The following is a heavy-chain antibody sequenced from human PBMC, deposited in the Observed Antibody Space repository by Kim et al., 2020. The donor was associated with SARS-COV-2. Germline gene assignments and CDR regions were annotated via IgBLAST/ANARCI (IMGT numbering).Heavy chain of an antibody. V-gene: IGHV4-39*01. J-gene: IGHJ4*02. CDR2: IYYSGST. Sequence: SETLSLTCTVSGGSISSSSYYWGWIRQPPGKGLEWIGSIYYSGSTYYNPSLKSRVTISVDTSKNQFSLKLSSVTAADTAVYYCARHGNGDVDYWGQGTLVTVSS. CDR1: GGSISSSSYY. D-gene: IGHD4-17*01. CDR3: ARHGNGDVDY.